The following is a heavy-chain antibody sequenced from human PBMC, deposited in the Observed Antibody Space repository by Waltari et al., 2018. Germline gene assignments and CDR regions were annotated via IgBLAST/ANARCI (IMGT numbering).Heavy chain of an antibody. CDR3: ARLPRGSVIIGAFDI. J-gene: IGHJ3*02. Sequence: VQLQESGPGLVKPSETLSLRCNVSGDSIRSHFWSWIRQAPGKGLEWIGHMYFSGTKDYNPSRKSRVASSIDTSKNHFSLNLRSVTAADTAIYYCARLPRGSVIIGAFDIWGQGTQVTVSS. D-gene: IGHD3-22*01. CDR2: MYFSGTK. V-gene: IGHV4-59*11. CDR1: GDSIRSHF.